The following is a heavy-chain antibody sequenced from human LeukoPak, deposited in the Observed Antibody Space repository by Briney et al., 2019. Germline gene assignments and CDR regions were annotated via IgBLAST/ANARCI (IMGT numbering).Heavy chain of an antibody. CDR3: ARGGLLWFGERGNAFDI. V-gene: IGHV3-48*04. CDR1: GFTFSSYS. CDR2: TSSSGSTI. Sequence: GGSLRLSCAASGFTFSSYSMNWVRQAPGKGLEWVSYTSSSGSTIYYADSVKGRFTISRDNAKNSLYLQMNSLRAEDTAVYYCARGGLLWFGERGNAFDIWGQGTMVTVSS. J-gene: IGHJ3*02. D-gene: IGHD3-10*01.